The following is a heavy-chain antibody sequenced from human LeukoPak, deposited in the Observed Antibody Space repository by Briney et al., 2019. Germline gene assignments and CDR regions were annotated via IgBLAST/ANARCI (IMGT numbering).Heavy chain of an antibody. D-gene: IGHD6-6*01. J-gene: IGHJ4*02. CDR2: ISYDGSNK. CDR3: ARDHSSSYVSDYFDY. CDR1: GFTFSIYA. V-gene: IGHV3-30-3*01. Sequence: GGSLRLSCAASGFTFSIYAMHWVRQTPGKGLEWVAVISYDGSNKYYADSVKGRFTISRDNSKNTLYLQMNSLRAEDTAVYYCARDHSSSYVSDYFDYWGQGTLVTVSS.